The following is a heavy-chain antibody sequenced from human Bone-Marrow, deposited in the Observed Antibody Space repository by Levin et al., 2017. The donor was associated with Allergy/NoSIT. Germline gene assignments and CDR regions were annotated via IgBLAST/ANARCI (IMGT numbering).Heavy chain of an antibody. Sequence: LSLTCAASGFPFSSYWMSWVRQAPGKGLEWVANIKQDGSEKYYVDSVKGRFTISRDNAKNSLYLQMNSLRAEDTAVYYCARITYSGSYDNWFDPWGQGTLVTVSS. D-gene: IGHD1-26*01. V-gene: IGHV3-7*01. CDR1: GFPFSSYW. CDR2: IKQDGSEK. CDR3: ARITYSGSYDNWFDP. J-gene: IGHJ5*02.